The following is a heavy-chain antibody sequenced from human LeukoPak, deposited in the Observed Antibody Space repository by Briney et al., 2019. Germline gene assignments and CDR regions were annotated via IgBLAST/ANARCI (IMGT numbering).Heavy chain of an antibody. D-gene: IGHD3-22*01. J-gene: IGHJ4*02. CDR3: ARGVNYYDSSGYYFSY. CDR1: GFTFSSYE. Sequence: PGGSLRLSCAASGFTFSSYEMNWVRQAAGKGLEWVSYISSSGSSIYYAHSVKGRFTISRDNAKNSLYLQMNSLRAEDTAVYYCARGVNYYDSSGYYFSYWGQGTLVTVSS. CDR2: ISSSGSSI. V-gene: IGHV3-48*03.